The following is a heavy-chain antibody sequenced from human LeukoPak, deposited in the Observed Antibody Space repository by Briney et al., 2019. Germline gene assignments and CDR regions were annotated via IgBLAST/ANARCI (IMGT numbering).Heavy chain of an antibody. CDR1: GYTFTSYG. Sequence: ASVKVSCKASGYTFTSYGISWVRHAPGQGLEWIGWISAYNGNTNYAQNLQGRVTMTTDTSTSTAYMELSSLRSEDTAVYYCARTISSGWYFFDYWGQGTLVTVSS. D-gene: IGHD6-19*01. CDR2: ISAYNGNT. J-gene: IGHJ4*02. V-gene: IGHV1-18*01. CDR3: ARTISSGWYFFDY.